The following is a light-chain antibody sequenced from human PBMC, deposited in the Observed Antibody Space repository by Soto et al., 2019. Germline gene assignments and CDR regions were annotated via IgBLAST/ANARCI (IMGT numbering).Light chain of an antibody. V-gene: IGLV2-14*03. CDR2: DVS. CDR3: SSYTSSSTRV. J-gene: IGLJ1*01. Sequence: ALTQPASVSGSPGQSITISCTGTSSDVGGYNYVSWYQQHPDKAPKLMIYDVSNRPSGVSNRFSGSKSGNTASLTISGLQADDEADYYCSSYTSSSTRVFGTGTKLTVL. CDR1: SSDVGGYNY.